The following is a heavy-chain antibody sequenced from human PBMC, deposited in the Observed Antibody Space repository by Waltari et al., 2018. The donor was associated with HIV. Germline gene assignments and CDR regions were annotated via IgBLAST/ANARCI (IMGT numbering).Heavy chain of an antibody. CDR3: ARDSTRGTHKYYYAMDV. J-gene: IGHJ6*02. CDR2: VYWSGA. D-gene: IGHD3-10*01. V-gene: IGHV4-59*01. Sequence: QVLLQESAPGLPQPSDLPSLPFTVPADSPRSFFWRWVRQSPGKGLEWIGSVYWSGANYNPSLKSRVTLSVDTSNNQFSLKLTSVSAADTAVYYCARDSTRGTHKYYYAMDVWGHGTTVTVSS. CDR1: ADSPRSFF.